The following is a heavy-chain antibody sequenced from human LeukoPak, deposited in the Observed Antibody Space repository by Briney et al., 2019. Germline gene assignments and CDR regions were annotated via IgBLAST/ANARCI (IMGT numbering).Heavy chain of an antibody. D-gene: IGHD3-10*01. Sequence: SETLSLTCTVSGGSISSYYWSWIRQPPGKGLEWIGYIYYSGSTNYNPSLKSRVTISVDTSKNQFSLKLSSVTAADTAVYYCARRPVVRGIASSMDVWGQGTTVTVSS. J-gene: IGHJ6*02. CDR1: GGSISSYY. CDR2: IYYSGST. V-gene: IGHV4-59*01. CDR3: ARRPVVRGIASSMDV.